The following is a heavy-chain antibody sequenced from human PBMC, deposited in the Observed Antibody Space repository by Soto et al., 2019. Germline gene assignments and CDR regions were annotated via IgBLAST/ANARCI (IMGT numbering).Heavy chain of an antibody. CDR1: GYTFTSYG. V-gene: IGHV1-18*01. D-gene: IGHD3-10*01. CDR3: ARVTTGSGSYLSY. CDR2: ISPYNGNT. Sequence: AASVKVSCKASGYTFTSYGISWVRQAPGQGLEWMGWISPYNGNTYYAQNLQGRVTMTTDTSTSTAYMEVRSLRSDDTAVYYCARVTTGSGSYLSYWGQGTLVTVYS. J-gene: IGHJ4*02.